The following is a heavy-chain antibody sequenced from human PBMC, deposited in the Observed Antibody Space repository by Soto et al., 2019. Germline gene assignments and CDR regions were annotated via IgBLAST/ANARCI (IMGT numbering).Heavy chain of an antibody. V-gene: IGHV4-4*02. CDR3: ARDVGNFYDSSPTGQFDF. D-gene: IGHD3-22*01. CDR2: IYYSGSI. Sequence: LSLTCAVSGDSNSRSNWWSWVRQPPGKGLEWIGEIYYSGSINYNPSLKSRVTISVDKSKNQFSLKLSSVTAADTAVYYCARDVGNFYDSSPTGQFDFWGQGTLVTVSS. J-gene: IGHJ4*02. CDR1: GDSNSRSNW.